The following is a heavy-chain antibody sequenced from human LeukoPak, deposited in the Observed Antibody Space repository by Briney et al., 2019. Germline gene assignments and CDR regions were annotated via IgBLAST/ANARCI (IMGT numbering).Heavy chain of an antibody. D-gene: IGHD2-15*01. V-gene: IGHV3-23*01. CDR2: ISGSGGST. Sequence: GGSLSLSCAASGFTFSSYGMSWVRQAPGKGLEWVSAISGSGGSTYYADSVKGRFTISRDNSKNTLYLQMNSLRAEDTAVYYCAKRSYCSGGSCSNGVDYWGQGTLVTVSS. CDR1: GFTFSSYG. CDR3: AKRSYCSGGSCSNGVDY. J-gene: IGHJ4*02.